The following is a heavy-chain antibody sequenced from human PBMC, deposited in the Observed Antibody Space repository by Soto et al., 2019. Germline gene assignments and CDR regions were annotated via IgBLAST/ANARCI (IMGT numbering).Heavy chain of an antibody. Sequence: EPLSLTCTVPGGESMNSRHFFWGWIRQPPGKGLEFVGSTYSNRGHHYSPSLKSRVKISLDPSKNQFSLKLDAVTASDTAVYCCGRLIEAATGFSGRDYWGQGTRVTVSS. D-gene: IGHD2-15*01. CDR1: GGESMNSRHFF. J-gene: IGHJ4*02. CDR2: TYSNRGH. CDR3: GRLIEAATGFSGRDY. V-gene: IGHV4-39*01.